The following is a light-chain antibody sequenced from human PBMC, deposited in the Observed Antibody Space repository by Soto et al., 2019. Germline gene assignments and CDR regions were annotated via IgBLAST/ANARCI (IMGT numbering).Light chain of an antibody. J-gene: IGKJ1*01. V-gene: IGKV1-5*03. Sequence: DIQMTQSPSTLSASVGDRVTITCRASQSISSWLAWYQQKPGKAPKLLIYKASSLESGVPSRFSGSESGKEFTLTISSLQPDDFATYYCQQYNSYPWTFGQGTKVEIK. CDR3: QQYNSYPWT. CDR2: KAS. CDR1: QSISSW.